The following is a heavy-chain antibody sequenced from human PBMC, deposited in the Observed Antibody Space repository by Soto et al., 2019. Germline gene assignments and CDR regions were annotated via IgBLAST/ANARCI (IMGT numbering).Heavy chain of an antibody. J-gene: IGHJ4*02. V-gene: IGHV1-69*12. CDR2: IIPIFGTA. CDR3: ARDGKWRHAYYFDY. D-gene: IGHD5-12*01. CDR1: GGTFSSYA. Sequence: QVQLVQSGAEVKKPGSSVKVSCKASGGTFSSYAISWVRQAPGQGLEWMGGIIPIFGTANYAQKFQGRVTITADESTSTDDMELSSLRSEDTAVYYCARDGKWRHAYYFDYWGQGTLVTVSS.